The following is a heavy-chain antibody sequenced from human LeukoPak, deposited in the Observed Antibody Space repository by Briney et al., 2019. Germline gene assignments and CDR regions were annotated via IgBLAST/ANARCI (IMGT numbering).Heavy chain of an antibody. CDR3: AREGRLGWYFDY. CDR1: GFTFSSYA. J-gene: IGHJ4*02. CDR2: ISYDGSNK. Sequence: QTGGSLRLSCAASGFTFSSYAMHWVRQAPGKGLEWVAVISYDGSNKYYADSVKGRFTISRDNSKNTLYLQMNSLRAEDTAVYYCAREGRLGWYFDYWGQGTLVTVSS. V-gene: IGHV3-30-3*01. D-gene: IGHD6-19*01.